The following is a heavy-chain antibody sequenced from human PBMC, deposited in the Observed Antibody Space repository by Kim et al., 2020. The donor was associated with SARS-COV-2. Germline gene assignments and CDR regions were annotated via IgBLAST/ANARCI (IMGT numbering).Heavy chain of an antibody. CDR1: GFTFRNNW. V-gene: IGHV3-74*03. CDR2: VNGDETIT. CDR3: VRDALGTTLLDY. J-gene: IGHJ4*02. Sequence: GGSLRLSCAASGFTFRNNWMHWVRQAPGKGLMWVAHVNGDETITLYADTVKGRFTISRDNAKNTLYLEMNSLRGDDSAVYYCVRDALGTTLLDYWGQGTLVTVSS. D-gene: IGHD4-17*01.